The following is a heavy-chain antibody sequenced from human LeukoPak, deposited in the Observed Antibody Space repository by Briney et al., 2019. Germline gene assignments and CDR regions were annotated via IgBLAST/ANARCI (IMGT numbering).Heavy chain of an antibody. CDR3: ARAQASFDP. CDR1: GHTFNTYY. J-gene: IGHJ5*02. Sequence: ASVKVSCKASGHTFNTYYIHWVRQAPGQGLEWMGIINPRDGSTSYAPRFQGRVTMTTDTSTTTVYMELSSLRSEDAAVYYCARAQASFDPWGQGTLVTVSS. V-gene: IGHV1-46*02. CDR2: INPRDGST.